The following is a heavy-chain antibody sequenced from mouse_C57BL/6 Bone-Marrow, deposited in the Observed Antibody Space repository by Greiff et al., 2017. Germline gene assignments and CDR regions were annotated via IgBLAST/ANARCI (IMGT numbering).Heavy chain of an antibody. Sequence: VQLQQPGAELVKPGASVKMSCKASGYTFTSYWITWVKQRPGQGLEWIGDIYPGSGSTNYNEKFKSKATLTVDTSSSTAYVQLRSLPSEDSAVYYCARERALRPYYFDYWGQGTTLTVSS. CDR3: ARERALRPYYFDY. D-gene: IGHD1-2*01. J-gene: IGHJ2*01. CDR1: GYTFTSYW. CDR2: IYPGSGST. V-gene: IGHV1-55*01.